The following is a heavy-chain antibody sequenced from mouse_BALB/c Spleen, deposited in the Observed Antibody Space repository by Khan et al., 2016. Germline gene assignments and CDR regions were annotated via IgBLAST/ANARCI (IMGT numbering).Heavy chain of an antibody. J-gene: IGHJ2*01. Sequence: QVPLKASAVELAGPGASVKMSCRASGYTFISHTLHWIPQRPGQGLEWFGYIVPRRGYTDYNKKFKERTTLTADKSSNTAYMQLNSLTSEDSAVYYCVREVIITAIFDYWGQGTTLTVSS. CDR3: VREVIITAIFDY. D-gene: IGHD1-2*01. V-gene: IGHV1-4*02. CDR1: GYTFISHT. CDR2: IVPRRGYT.